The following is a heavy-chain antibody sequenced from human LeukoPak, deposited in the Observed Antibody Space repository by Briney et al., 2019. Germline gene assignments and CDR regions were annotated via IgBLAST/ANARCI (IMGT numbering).Heavy chain of an antibody. CDR2: TYHSGST. CDR1: GGSMRNYY. V-gene: IGHV4-59*08. CDR3: ARLANWAQDDY. D-gene: IGHD7-27*01. Sequence: SETLSLTCTVSGGSMRNYYWSWIRQPPGKGLEWIGYTYHSGSTDYNPSLKSRVTISVDTSKNQFSLKLTSVTAADTAVYYCARLANWAQDDYWGQGTLVTVSS. J-gene: IGHJ4*02.